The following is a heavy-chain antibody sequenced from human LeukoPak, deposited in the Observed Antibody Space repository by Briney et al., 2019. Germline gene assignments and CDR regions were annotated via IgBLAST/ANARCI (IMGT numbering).Heavy chain of an antibody. J-gene: IGHJ4*02. Sequence: SETLSLTCAAYGGSFSGYYWSWIRRPPGKGLEWIGEINHSGSTNYNPSLKRRVTISVDTSKNQFSLKLSSVTAADTAVYYCARGFRSGWYFDYWGQGTLVTVSS. CDR2: INHSGST. D-gene: IGHD6-19*01. CDR3: ARGFRSGWYFDY. CDR1: GGSFSGYY. V-gene: IGHV4-34*01.